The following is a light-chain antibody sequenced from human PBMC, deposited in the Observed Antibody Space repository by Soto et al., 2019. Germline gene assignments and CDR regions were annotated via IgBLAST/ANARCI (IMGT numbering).Light chain of an antibody. Sequence: EIVLTQSPATLSLSPGDRATLSCRASQRVSIYLAWYQQKPGQSPSLLIYNASNRATGIPARFSASGSGTDFTLTISRLETEDFAVYYCQQRHNWPRTFGQGTKVDIK. V-gene: IGKV3-11*01. J-gene: IGKJ1*01. CDR1: QRVSIY. CDR3: QQRHNWPRT. CDR2: NAS.